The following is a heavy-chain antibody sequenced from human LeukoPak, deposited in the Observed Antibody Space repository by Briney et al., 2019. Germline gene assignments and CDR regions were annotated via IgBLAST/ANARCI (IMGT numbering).Heavy chain of an antibody. CDR2: ISGSGGST. V-gene: IGHV3-23*01. D-gene: IGHD6-13*01. J-gene: IGHJ5*02. CDR1: GFTFSSYA. CDR3: AKDEQQLVRYWFDP. Sequence: GGSLRLSCAASGFTFSSYAMSLVRQAPGKGLEWVSAISGSGGSTYYADSVKGRFTISRDNSKNTLYLQMNSLRAEDTAVYYCAKDEQQLVRYWFDPWGQGTLVTVSS.